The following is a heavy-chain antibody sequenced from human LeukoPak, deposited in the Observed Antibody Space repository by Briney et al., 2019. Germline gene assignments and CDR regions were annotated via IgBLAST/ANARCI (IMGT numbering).Heavy chain of an antibody. CDR1: GGSISSGSYY. D-gene: IGHD6-13*01. V-gene: IGHV4-61*02. J-gene: IGHJ4*02. CDR2: IYTSGST. CDR3: ARLSPQYSSSGDFDY. Sequence: SETLSLTCTVSGGSISSGSYYWSWIRQPAGKGLEWIGRIYTSGSTNYNPSLKSRVTISVDTSKNQFSLKLSSVTAADTAVYYCARLSPQYSSSGDFDYWGQGTLVTVSS.